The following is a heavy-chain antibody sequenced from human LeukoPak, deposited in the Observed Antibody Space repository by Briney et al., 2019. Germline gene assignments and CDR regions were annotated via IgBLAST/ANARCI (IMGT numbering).Heavy chain of an antibody. CDR2: ISSSSSYI. J-gene: IGHJ3*02. CDR3: ARVRYCTNGVCPRAFDI. V-gene: IGHV3-21*01. Sequence: GGSLRLSCAASGFTFSSYSMNWVRQAPGKGLEWVSSISSSSSYIYYADSVKGRFTISRDNAKNSLYLQMNSLRAEDTAVYYCARVRYCTNGVCPRAFDIWGQGTMVTVSS. D-gene: IGHD2-8*01. CDR1: GFTFSSYS.